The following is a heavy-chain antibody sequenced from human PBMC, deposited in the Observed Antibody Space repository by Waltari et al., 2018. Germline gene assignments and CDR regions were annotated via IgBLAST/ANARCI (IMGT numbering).Heavy chain of an antibody. Sequence: QVQLQESGPGLVKPSETLSLTCTVSGGSISGQYWSWIRQPPGKGLEWIGYIYYSGSTNYHPSLKSRVTISLDMSKNQFSLKLSSVTAADTAVYYCARGDILTGYSGYYFDYWGQGILVTVSS. J-gene: IGHJ4*02. D-gene: IGHD3-9*01. CDR1: GGSISGQY. V-gene: IGHV4-59*11. CDR2: IYYSGST. CDR3: ARGDILTGYSGYYFDY.